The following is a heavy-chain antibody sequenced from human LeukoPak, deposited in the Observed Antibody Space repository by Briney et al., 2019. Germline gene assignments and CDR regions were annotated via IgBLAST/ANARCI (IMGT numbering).Heavy chain of an antibody. CDR1: GFTVSSNY. V-gene: IGHV3-53*01. J-gene: IGHJ2*01. D-gene: IGHD3-10*01. CDR3: ARDYYGSGSYFPYWYFDL. Sequence: GGSLRLSCAASGFTVSSNYMSWVRQAQGKGLEWVSVINSGGSTYYADSVKGRFTTSRDNSKNTLYLQMNSLRAEDTAVYYCARDYYGSGSYFPYWYFDLWGRGTLVTVSS. CDR2: INSGGST.